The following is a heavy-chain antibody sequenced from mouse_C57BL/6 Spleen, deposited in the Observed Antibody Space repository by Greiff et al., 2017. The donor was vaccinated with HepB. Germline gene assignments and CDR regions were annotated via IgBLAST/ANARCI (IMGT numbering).Heavy chain of an antibody. Sequence: QVQLQQSGAELARPGASVKMSCKASGYTFTSYTMHWVKQRPGQGLEWIGYINPSSGYTKYDQKFKDKATLTADKSSSTAYMQLSSLTSEYSAVYYCARDPQAPNYITTVVPHWYFDVWGTGTTVTVSS. CDR2: INPSSGYT. V-gene: IGHV1-4*01. CDR3: ARDPQAPNYITTVVPHWYFDV. D-gene: IGHD1-1*01. J-gene: IGHJ1*03. CDR1: GYTFTSYT.